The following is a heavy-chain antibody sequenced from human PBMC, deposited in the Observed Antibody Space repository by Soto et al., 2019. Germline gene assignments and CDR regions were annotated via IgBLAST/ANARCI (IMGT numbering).Heavy chain of an antibody. CDR3: ARGSRRKHSSSTYFDY. D-gene: IGHD2-2*01. CDR1: GGTFSSYA. CDR2: IIPIFGTA. J-gene: IGHJ4*02. V-gene: IGHV1-69*12. Sequence: QVQLVQSGAEVKKPGSSVKVSCKASGGTFSSYAISWVRQAPGQGLEWMGGIIPIFGTANYAQKFQGSVTISGDESTSTAYMELSSLSSEDTAVYYCARGSRRKHSSSTYFDYWGQGTLVTVSS.